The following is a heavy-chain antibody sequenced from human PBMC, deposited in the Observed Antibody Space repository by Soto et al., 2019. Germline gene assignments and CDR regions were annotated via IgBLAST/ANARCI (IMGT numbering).Heavy chain of an antibody. D-gene: IGHD3-3*01. Sequence: SVKVSCKASGGTFSSYTISWVRQAPGQGLEWMGRIIPILGIANYAQKFQGRVTITADKSTSTAYMELSSLRSEDTAVYYCAREREVTIFGVVTLGAFDIWGQGTMVTVSS. CDR2: IIPILGIA. CDR3: AREREVTIFGVVTLGAFDI. J-gene: IGHJ3*02. V-gene: IGHV1-69*04. CDR1: GGTFSSYT.